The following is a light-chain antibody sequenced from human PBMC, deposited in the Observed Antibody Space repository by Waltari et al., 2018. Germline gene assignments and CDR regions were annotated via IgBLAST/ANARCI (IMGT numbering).Light chain of an antibody. CDR2: GAS. Sequence: EIVLTQSPGTLSLSPGERATLSCRASQSVSSSYLAWYQQKPGQAPRLRIYGASSRATGIPDRFSGSGSGTDFTLTISRREPEDFAVYYCQQYGSSPLITFGQGTRLEIK. J-gene: IGKJ5*01. V-gene: IGKV3-20*01. CDR3: QQYGSSPLIT. CDR1: QSVSSSY.